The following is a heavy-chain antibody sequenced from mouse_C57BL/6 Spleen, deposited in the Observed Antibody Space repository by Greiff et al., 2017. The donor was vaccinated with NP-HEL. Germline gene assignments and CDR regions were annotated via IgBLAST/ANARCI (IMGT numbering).Heavy chain of an antibody. Sequence: QVQLQQPGAELVRPGSSVKLSCKASGYTFTSYWMHWVKQRPIQGLEWIGNIDPSDSETHYNQQFKDKATLTVDKSSSTAYMQLSSLTSEDSAVYYCARDDYDKNAMDYWGQGTSVTVSS. V-gene: IGHV1-52*01. CDR1: GYTFTSYW. CDR2: IDPSDSET. J-gene: IGHJ4*01. D-gene: IGHD2-4*01. CDR3: ARDDYDKNAMDY.